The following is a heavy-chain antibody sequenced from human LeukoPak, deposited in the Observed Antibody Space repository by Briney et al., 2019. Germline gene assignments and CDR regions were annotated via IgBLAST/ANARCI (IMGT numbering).Heavy chain of an antibody. CDR2: INWNGGST. CDR3: AREGGVTTEDGFDY. J-gene: IGHJ4*02. Sequence: SGGSLRLSCAASGFTFSSYGMSWVRQAPGKGLEWVSGINWNGGSTGYADSEKGRFTISRDNAKNSLYLQMNSLRAEDTALYHCAREGGVTTEDGFDYWGQGTLVTVSS. CDR1: GFTFSSYG. V-gene: IGHV3-20*01. D-gene: IGHD3-16*01.